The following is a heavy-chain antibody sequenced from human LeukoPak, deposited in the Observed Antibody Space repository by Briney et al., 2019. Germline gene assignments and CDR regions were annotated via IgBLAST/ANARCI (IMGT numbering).Heavy chain of an antibody. V-gene: IGHV3-23*01. CDR2: ISGSGGST. J-gene: IGHJ4*02. D-gene: IGHD3-22*01. CDR3: ALHYYDSSGYPYYFDY. Sequence: GGSLRLSCAASGFTFSRYWMSWVRQAPGKGLEWVSAISGSGGSTYYADSVKGRFTISRDNSKNTLYLQMNSLRAEDTAVYYCALHYYDSSGYPYYFDYWGQGTLVTVSS. CDR1: GFTFSRYW.